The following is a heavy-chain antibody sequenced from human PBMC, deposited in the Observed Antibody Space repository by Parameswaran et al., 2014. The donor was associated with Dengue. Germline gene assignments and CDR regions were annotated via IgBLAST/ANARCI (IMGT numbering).Heavy chain of an antibody. D-gene: IGHD1-26*01. J-gene: IGHJ3*02. Sequence: WVRQAPGQGLKWMGGIIPILGTANYAQKFQGRVTITADESTSTAYMELSSLRSEDTAVYYCARQWELHAFDIWGQGTMVTVSS. CDR3: ARQWELHAFDI. CDR2: IIPILGTA. V-gene: IGHV1-69*01.